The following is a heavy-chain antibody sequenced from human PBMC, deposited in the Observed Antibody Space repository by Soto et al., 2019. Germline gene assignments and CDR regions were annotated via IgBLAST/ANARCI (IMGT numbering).Heavy chain of an antibody. J-gene: IGHJ5*02. CDR3: AKVDRFPRPPWFDP. CDR1: GFTFSSYA. V-gene: IGHV3-21*04. Sequence: GGSLRLSCAASGFTFSSYAMNWVRQAPGKGLEWVSAISSSGSNIYYADSLKGRFTISRDNAKNSLYLQMNSLRAEDTAVYYCAKVDRFPRPPWFDPWGQGTLVTVSS. D-gene: IGHD3-3*01. CDR2: ISSSGSNI.